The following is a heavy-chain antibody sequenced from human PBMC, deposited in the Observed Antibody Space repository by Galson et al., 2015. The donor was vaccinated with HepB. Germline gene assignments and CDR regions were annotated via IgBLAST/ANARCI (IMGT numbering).Heavy chain of an antibody. CDR3: ARVKYSSGWSLDY. V-gene: IGHV3-21*01. D-gene: IGHD6-13*01. J-gene: IGHJ4*02. Sequence: SLRLSCAASGFSFSDYGMHWVRQAPGKGLEWVSSIRSSSSDMFYADSVKGRFTISRDNAKNSLYLQMSSLRVEDTAVYYCARVKYSSGWSLDYWGQGTLVTVSS. CDR1: GFSFSDYG. CDR2: IRSSSSDM.